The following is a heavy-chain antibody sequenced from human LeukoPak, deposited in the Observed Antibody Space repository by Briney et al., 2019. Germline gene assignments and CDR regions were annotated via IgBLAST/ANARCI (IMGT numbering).Heavy chain of an antibody. CDR1: GFTFSSYS. J-gene: IGHJ6*03. V-gene: IGHV3-48*01. CDR2: ISSSSSTI. Sequence: GGSLRLSCAASGFTFSSYSMNWVRQAPGKGLEWVSYISSSSSTIYYADSVKGRFTISRDNAKNSLYLQMNSLRAEDTAVYYCARDAGTFGVVITYYYYYYMDVWGKGTTATVSS. CDR3: ARDAGTFGVVITYYYYYYMDV. D-gene: IGHD3-3*01.